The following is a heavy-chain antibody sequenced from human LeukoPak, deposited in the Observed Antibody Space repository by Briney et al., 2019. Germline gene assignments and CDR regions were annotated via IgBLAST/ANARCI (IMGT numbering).Heavy chain of an antibody. J-gene: IGHJ4*02. V-gene: IGHV3-23*01. Sequence: GGSLRLSCAASGFTFSWHAMSWVRQAPGEGLEWVSAISHSTGSTHYADSVRGRFTITRDNSRNTVYLQMNSLRVEDTAIYYCARDREGYNPYVFDYWGLGTVVTVAS. CDR3: ARDREGYNPYVFDY. CDR1: GFTFSWHA. D-gene: IGHD5-24*01. CDR2: ISHSTGST.